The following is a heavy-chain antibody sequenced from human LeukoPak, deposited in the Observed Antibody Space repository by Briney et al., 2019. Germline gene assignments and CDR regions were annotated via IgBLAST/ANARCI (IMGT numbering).Heavy chain of an antibody. CDR1: GFTFSSYA. CDR3: ARDIVVVVAATRYDWFDP. V-gene: IGHV3-23*01. Sequence: PGGSLRLSCAASGFTFSSYAMSWVRQAPGKGLEWVSAISGSGGSTYYADSVKGRFTISRDNSKNTLYLQMNSLRAEDTAVYYCARDIVVVVAATRYDWFDPWGRGTLVTVSS. CDR2: ISGSGGST. J-gene: IGHJ5*02. D-gene: IGHD2-15*01.